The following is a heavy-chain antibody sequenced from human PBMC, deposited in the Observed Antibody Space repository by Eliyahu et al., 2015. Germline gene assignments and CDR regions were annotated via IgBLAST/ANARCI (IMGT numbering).Heavy chain of an antibody. CDR3: AKERGVAVAGSRMINDDAFDI. CDR2: ISYDGSNK. CDR1: XFTFSSYG. Sequence: QVQLVESGGGVVQPGRSLRLSCAXSXFTFSSYGXXWXRQAPGKGLEWVAVISYDGSNKYYADSVKGRFTISRDNSKNTLYLQMNSLRAEDTAVYYCAKERGVAVAGSRMINDDAFDIWGQGTMVTVSS. D-gene: IGHD6-19*01. J-gene: IGHJ3*02. V-gene: IGHV3-30*18.